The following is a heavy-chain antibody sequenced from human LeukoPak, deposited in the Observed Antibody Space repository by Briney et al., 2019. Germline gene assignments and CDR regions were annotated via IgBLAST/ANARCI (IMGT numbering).Heavy chain of an antibody. CDR3: GREWAVDF. J-gene: IGHJ4*02. Sequence: PGGSLRLSCAASGFTLSKHWMTWVRQAPGKGLECVAIIKRDGSEKYYVNSVKGRFTISRDNAKNSLYLQMNSLRVEDTAVYYCGREWAVDFWGQGTLVTVSS. CDR2: IKRDGSEK. V-gene: IGHV3-7*01. CDR1: GFTLSKHW.